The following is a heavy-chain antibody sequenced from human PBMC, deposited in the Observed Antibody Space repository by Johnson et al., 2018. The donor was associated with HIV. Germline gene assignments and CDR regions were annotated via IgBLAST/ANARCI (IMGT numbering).Heavy chain of an antibody. CDR1: GFAFSSYA. Sequence: QVQLVESGGGVVQPGRSLRLSCAASGFAFSSYAMHWVRQAPGKGLEWVAVISYDGTSKYQADSVKGRFTISRDNSKNTLFMQMNSLRGEDTAVYYCARSLRRLQRVFDAFDIWGQGTMVTVSS. CDR3: ARSLRRLQRVFDAFDI. CDR2: ISYDGTSK. D-gene: IGHD4-11*01. J-gene: IGHJ3*02. V-gene: IGHV3-30*04.